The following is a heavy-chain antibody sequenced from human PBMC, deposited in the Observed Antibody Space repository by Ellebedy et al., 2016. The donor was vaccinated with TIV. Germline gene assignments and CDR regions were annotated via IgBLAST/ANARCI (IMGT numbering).Heavy chain of an antibody. CDR1: GFTFVNYA. D-gene: IGHD3-10*01. CDR3: ARGSRVSYGLVKRSNPPDY. V-gene: IGHV3-30-3*01. CDR2: ISYEGNSQ. J-gene: IGHJ4*02. Sequence: PGGSLRLSCEASGFTFVNYAMHWVRQAPGKGLEWVAFISYEGNSQSYADSVKGRFSISRDNPQNTLNLQMNSLRVEDTALYYCARGSRVSYGLVKRSNPPDYWGQGTLVTVSS.